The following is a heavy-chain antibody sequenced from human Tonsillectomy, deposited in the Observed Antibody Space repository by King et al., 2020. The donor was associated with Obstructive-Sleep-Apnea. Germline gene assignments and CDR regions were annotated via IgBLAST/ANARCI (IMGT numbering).Heavy chain of an antibody. CDR1: GYTFTGYY. J-gene: IGHJ4*02. D-gene: IGHD5-12*01. CDR3: ARRRGYSGYDPSFDY. CDR2: INPNSGGT. Sequence: QLVQSGAEVKKPGASVKVSCKASGYTFTGYYMHWVRQAPGQGLEWMGWINPNSGGTNYAQKFQGRVTMTRDTSISTAYMELSRLRSDDTAGYYCARRRGYSGYDPSFDYWGQGTLVTVSS. V-gene: IGHV1-2*02.